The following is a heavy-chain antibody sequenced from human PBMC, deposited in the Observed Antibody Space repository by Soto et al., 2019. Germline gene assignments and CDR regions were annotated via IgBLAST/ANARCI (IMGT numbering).Heavy chain of an antibody. CDR1: GYTFSSYY. J-gene: IGHJ5*02. Sequence: GASVKVSCKASGYTFSSYYIHWVRQAPGQGLEWMGRIIPNVGSANYAQKFKGRVTITADKSTSPAYMGLSSLRSAAPAVYYCAREGPYHWFDPWGQGTLVTVSS. V-gene: IGHV1-69*04. CDR2: IIPNVGSA. CDR3: AREGPYHWFDP.